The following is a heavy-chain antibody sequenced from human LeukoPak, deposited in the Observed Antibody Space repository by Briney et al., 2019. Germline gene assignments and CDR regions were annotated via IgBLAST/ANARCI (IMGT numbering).Heavy chain of an antibody. CDR1: NFSISSGYY. CDR2: IYTSGST. D-gene: IGHD3-10*01. CDR3: ARVGVRGVIPDY. J-gene: IGHJ4*02. V-gene: IGHV4-61*02. Sequence: SETLSLTCTVSNFSISSGYYWGWIRQPAGKGLEWIGRIYTSGSTNYNPSLKSRVTISVDTSKNQFSLKLSSVTAADTAVYYCARVGVRGVIPDYWGQGTLVTVSS.